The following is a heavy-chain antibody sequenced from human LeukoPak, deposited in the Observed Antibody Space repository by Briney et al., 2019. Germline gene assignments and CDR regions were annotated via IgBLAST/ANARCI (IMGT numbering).Heavy chain of an antibody. D-gene: IGHD5-18*01. V-gene: IGHV1-2*02. CDR1: GYTFTGYY. CDR2: INPNSGGT. J-gene: IGHJ4*02. Sequence: ASVKVSCKASGYTFTGYYMHWVRQAPGQGLEWMGWINPNSGGTNYAQKFQGRVTMTRDTSISTAYMELSRLRSDDTAMYYCARGTAMVQTFFDYWGQGTLVTVSS. CDR3: ARGTAMVQTFFDY.